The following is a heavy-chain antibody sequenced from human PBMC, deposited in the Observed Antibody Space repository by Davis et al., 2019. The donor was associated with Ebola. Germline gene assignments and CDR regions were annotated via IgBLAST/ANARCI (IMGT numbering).Heavy chain of an antibody. CDR3: TTVGHTPNCSGGSCYRYFYYYYGMDV. Sequence: GGSLRLSCAASGFTFSSYGMHWVRQAPGKGLEWVAVIWYDGSNKYYADSVKGRFTISRDNSKNTLYLQMNSLKTEDTAVYYCTTVGHTPNCSGGSCYRYFYYYYGMDVWGQGTTVTVSS. V-gene: IGHV3-33*01. D-gene: IGHD2-15*01. J-gene: IGHJ6*02. CDR2: IWYDGSNK. CDR1: GFTFSSYG.